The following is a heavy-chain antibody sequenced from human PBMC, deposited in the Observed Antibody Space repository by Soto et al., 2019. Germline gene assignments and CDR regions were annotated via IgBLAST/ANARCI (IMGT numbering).Heavy chain of an antibody. J-gene: IGHJ2*01. CDR2: INYSGST. CDR1: GGSINSGGYY. Sequence: QVQLQESGPGLVKPSQTLSLTCTVSGGSINSGGYYWSWIRQHPRKGLEWIGYINYSGSTCYNPSLRSRVTISVDTSKTHFSLKLSSLTAADTAVYYCARMWAPVVTPLRGYFDLWGRGTLVTVSS. D-gene: IGHD2-15*01. CDR3: ARMWAPVVTPLRGYFDL. V-gene: IGHV4-31*03.